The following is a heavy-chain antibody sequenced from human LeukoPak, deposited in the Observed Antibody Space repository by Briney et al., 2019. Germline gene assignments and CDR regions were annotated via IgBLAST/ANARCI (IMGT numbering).Heavy chain of an antibody. V-gene: IGHV4-39*01. CDR1: GDSISITNDY. CDR2: IHKSGNT. CDR3: ARHRYDNTEYLIEYFDL. J-gene: IGHJ2*01. D-gene: IGHD6-6*01. Sequence: SETLSLTCTVSGDSISITNDYWAWIRKPPGTGLEWIGSIHKSGNTYYNSSLESRVTVSVDTSKNHFSLKLVSVTVADTAVYYCARHRYDNTEYLIEYFDLWGRGTLVSVSS.